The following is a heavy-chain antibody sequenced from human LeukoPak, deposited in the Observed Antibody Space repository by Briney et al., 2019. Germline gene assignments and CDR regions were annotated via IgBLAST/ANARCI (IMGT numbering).Heavy chain of an antibody. D-gene: IGHD1-7*01. CDR1: GFTFDDYG. CDR3: ARGLPYNWNYDGYYYYYMDV. CDR2: INWNGGST. J-gene: IGHJ6*03. Sequence: GGSLRLSCAASGFTFDDYGMSWVRQAPGKGLEWVSGINWNGGSTGYADSVKGRFTISRDNAKNSLYLQMDSLRAEDTALYYCARGLPYNWNYDGYYYYYMDVWGKGTTVTVSS. V-gene: IGHV3-20*04.